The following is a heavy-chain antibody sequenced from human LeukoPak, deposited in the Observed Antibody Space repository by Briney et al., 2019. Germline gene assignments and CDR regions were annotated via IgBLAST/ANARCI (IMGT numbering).Heavy chain of an antibody. CDR3: ARASVNYYGSGSYYSY. CDR1: GYTFTGYY. V-gene: IGHV1-2*02. D-gene: IGHD3-10*01. J-gene: IGHJ4*02. CDR2: INPNSGGT. Sequence: GASVKVSCKASGYTFTGYYMHWVRQAPGQGLEWMGWINPNSGGTNYAQKFQGRVTMTRDTSISTAYMELSRLRSDDTAVYYCARASVNYYGSGSYYSYWGQGTLVTVSS.